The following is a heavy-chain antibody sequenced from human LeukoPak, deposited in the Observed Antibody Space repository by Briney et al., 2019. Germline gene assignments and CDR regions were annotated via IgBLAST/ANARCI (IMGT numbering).Heavy chain of an antibody. CDR1: GFTFSSYA. J-gene: IGHJ4*02. CDR2: ISSTAGNT. D-gene: IGHD6-19*01. CDR3: ARVRSSGATHDY. V-gene: IGHV3-11*04. Sequence: GGSLRLSCAASGFTFSSYAMSWVRQAPGKGLEWVSYISSTAGNTHYADYVKGRFTMSRDNAKNSLYLQMNSLRAEDTAVYYCARVRSSGATHDYWGQGTLVTVSS.